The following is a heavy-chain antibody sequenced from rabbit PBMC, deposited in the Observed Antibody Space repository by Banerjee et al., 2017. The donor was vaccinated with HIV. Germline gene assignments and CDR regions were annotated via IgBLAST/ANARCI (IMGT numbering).Heavy chain of an antibody. CDR1: GFSFGSNDY. J-gene: IGHJ6*01. Sequence: QLVESGGGLVKPEGSLKLSCTASGFSFGSNDYMCWVRQAPGKGLEWIGYIDLLFGTTYYANWVNGRFTISSHNAQNTLYLQLHSLTAADTATYFCVRGASGSGYYSLWGPGTLVTVS. V-gene: IGHV1S7*01. D-gene: IGHD1-1*01. CDR2: IDLLFGTT. CDR3: VRGASGSGYYSL.